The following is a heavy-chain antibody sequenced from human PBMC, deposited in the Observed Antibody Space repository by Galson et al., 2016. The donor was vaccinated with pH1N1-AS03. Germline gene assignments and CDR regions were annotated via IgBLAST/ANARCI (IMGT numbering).Heavy chain of an antibody. CDR1: GLTLSTYA. D-gene: IGHD3-3*01. V-gene: IGHV3-30*04. CDR3: ARGVVVGLGFDI. CDR2: TSSDGSNK. J-gene: IGHJ3*02. Sequence: SLRLSCAASGLTLSTYAMRWVRQAPGRGLEWEAVTSSDGSNKYYADSVRGRFTISRDDSKNTLYLQMDSLRVEDTAVYYCARGVVVGLGFDIWGQGTMVTVSS.